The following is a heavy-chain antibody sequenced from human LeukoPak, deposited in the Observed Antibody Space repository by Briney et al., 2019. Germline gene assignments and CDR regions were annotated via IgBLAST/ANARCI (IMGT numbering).Heavy chain of an antibody. D-gene: IGHD6-19*01. V-gene: IGHV1-18*01. CDR1: GYTFTSYG. CDR3: ARAGYSSAPWASDNYYYYGMDV. Sequence: ASVKVSCKASGYTFTSYGISWVRQAPGQGLEWMGWISAYNGNTNYAQKLQGRVTMTTDTSTSTAYMELRSLRSGDTAVYYCARAGYSSAPWASDNYYYYGMDVWGQGTTVTVSS. CDR2: ISAYNGNT. J-gene: IGHJ6*02.